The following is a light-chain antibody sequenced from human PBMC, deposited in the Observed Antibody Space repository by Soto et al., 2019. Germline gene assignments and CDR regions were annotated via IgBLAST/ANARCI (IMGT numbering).Light chain of an antibody. J-gene: IGKJ1*01. CDR2: AAS. CDR1: QSVSSD. V-gene: IGKV3-15*01. Sequence: EIFMTQSPATLSVSPGERATLSCRASQSVSSDLAWYQQKPGQAPRLLIYAASNRATGIPARFSGSGSGTEFTLTISSLQSEDFAVYYCQQYTNWPPWTFGQGTKVELK. CDR3: QQYTNWPPWT.